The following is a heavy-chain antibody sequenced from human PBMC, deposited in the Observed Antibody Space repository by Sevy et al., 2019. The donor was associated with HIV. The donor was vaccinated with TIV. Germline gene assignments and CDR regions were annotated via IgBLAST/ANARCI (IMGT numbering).Heavy chain of an antibody. Sequence: SETLSLTCAVYGGSFSGYYWSWIRQPPGKGLEWIGEINHSGSTNYNPSLKSRVTISVDTSKNQFSLKLRSVTAADTAMYYCASRTGGRGTIAAAGTYYFDYWGQGTLVTVSS. D-gene: IGHD6-13*01. CDR3: ASRTGGRGTIAAAGTYYFDY. CDR1: GGSFSGYY. CDR2: INHSGST. J-gene: IGHJ4*02. V-gene: IGHV4-34*01.